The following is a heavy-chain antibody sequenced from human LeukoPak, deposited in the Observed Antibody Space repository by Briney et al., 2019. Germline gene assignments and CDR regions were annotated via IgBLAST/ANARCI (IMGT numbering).Heavy chain of an antibody. D-gene: IGHD3-3*01. CDR2: IGGDAVST. V-gene: IGHV3-23*01. J-gene: IGHJ4*02. CDR1: GFTFSSYA. CDR3: AKDLWKADY. Sequence: GGSLRLSCAASGFTFSSYAMSWVRQAPGKGLEWVSAIGGDAVSTYYADSVKGRFSISRDNSKNTLYLQMNSLRADDTAVYYCAKDLWKADYWGQGTLVTVSS.